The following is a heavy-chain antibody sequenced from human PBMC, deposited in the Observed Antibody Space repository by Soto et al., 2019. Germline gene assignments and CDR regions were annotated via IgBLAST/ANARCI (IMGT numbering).Heavy chain of an antibody. CDR1: EFRFIPYG. V-gene: IGHV3-23*01. J-gene: IGHJ4*02. CDR2: ISGSGDTT. CDR3: AKSYSSNWYDYFDY. Sequence: GGSLRLSFAASEFRFIPYGMSWVRPAPGKGLEWVSAISGSGDTTYYADSVKGRFTISRDTSKNTLFLQMNSLRAEDTALYYCAKSYSSNWYDYFDYWGQGTLVTVSS. D-gene: IGHD6-13*01.